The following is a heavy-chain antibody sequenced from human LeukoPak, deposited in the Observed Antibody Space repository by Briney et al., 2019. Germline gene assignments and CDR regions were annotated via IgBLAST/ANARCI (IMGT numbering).Heavy chain of an antibody. CDR3: ARGDYGDYPVAY. CDR1: GFTFSSYS. D-gene: IGHD4-17*01. CDR2: ISSSSSYI. J-gene: IGHJ4*02. Sequence: GGSLRLSCAASGFTFSSYSMNWVRQAPGKGLEWVSSISSSSSYIYYADSVKGRFTISRDNAKNSLYLQMNSLRAEDTAVYYCARGDYGDYPVAYWGQGTLVTVSS. V-gene: IGHV3-21*01.